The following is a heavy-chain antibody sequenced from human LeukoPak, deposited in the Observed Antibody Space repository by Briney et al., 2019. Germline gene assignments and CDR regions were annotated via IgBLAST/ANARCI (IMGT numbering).Heavy chain of an antibody. J-gene: IGHJ4*02. CDR1: GFTFSNYG. Sequence: GGSLRLSCAASGFTFSNYGMHWVRQAPGKGLECVAVISFDGSSKYYADSVKGRFTISRDNSKNTLYLQMNSLRPEDTAVYYCAKDRGFSFASGSSELEYWGQGTLVTVSS. V-gene: IGHV3-30*18. CDR2: ISFDGSSK. D-gene: IGHD3-10*01. CDR3: AKDRGFSFASGSSELEY.